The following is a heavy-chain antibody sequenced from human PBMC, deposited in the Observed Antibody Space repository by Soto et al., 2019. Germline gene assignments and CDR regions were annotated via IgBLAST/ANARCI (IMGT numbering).Heavy chain of an antibody. Sequence: SETLSLTCTVSGVSISSYYWSWIRQPPGKGLEWIGYIYYSGSTNYNPSLKSRVTISVDTSKNQFSLKLSSVTAADTAVYYCARVSYYYDSSGYQIALAFDYWGPGTLVTVSS. D-gene: IGHD3-22*01. CDR2: IYYSGST. CDR3: ARVSYYYDSSGYQIALAFDY. V-gene: IGHV4-59*01. J-gene: IGHJ4*02. CDR1: GVSISSYY.